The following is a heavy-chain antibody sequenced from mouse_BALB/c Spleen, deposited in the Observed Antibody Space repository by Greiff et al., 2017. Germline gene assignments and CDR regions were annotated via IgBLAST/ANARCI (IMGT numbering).Heavy chain of an antibody. D-gene: IGHD2-4*01. CDR1: GYTFTDHA. Sequence: VKLMESDAELVKPGASVKISCKASGYTFTDHAIHWVKQKPEQGLEWIGYISPGNGDIKYNEKFKGKATLTADKSSSTAYMQLNSLTSEDSAVYFCAGDYDYPWFAYWGQGTLVTVSA. V-gene: IGHV1S53*02. CDR2: ISPGNGDI. J-gene: IGHJ3*01. CDR3: AGDYDYPWFAY.